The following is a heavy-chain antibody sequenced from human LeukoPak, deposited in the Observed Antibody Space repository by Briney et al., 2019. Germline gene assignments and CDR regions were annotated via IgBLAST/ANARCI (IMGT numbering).Heavy chain of an antibody. CDR2: IIPILGIA. D-gene: IGHD1-26*01. CDR3: ARDSAYGMDV. J-gene: IGHJ6*02. V-gene: IGHV1-69*04. Sequence: SVKVSFRASGGTFSIYAISWVRQAPGQGLEWMGRIIPILGIANYAQKFQGRVTITADKSTSTAYMELSSLRSEDTAVYYCARDSAYGMDVWGQGTTVTVSS. CDR1: GGTFSIYA.